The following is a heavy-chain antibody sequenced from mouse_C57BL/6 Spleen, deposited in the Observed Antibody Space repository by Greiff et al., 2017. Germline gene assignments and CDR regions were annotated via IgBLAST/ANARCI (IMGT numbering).Heavy chain of an antibody. CDR2: IDPNSGGT. V-gene: IGHV1-72*01. D-gene: IGHD4-1*01. Sequence: QVQLQQPGAELVKPGASVKLSCKASGYTFTSYWMHWVKQRPGRGLEWIGRIDPNSGGTKYNKKFKSKATLTVDKPSSTAYMQLSSLTSEDSAVYYSANHWERYFAYWGQGTPLTVSS. CDR1: GYTFTSYW. J-gene: IGHJ2*01. CDR3: ANHWERYFAY.